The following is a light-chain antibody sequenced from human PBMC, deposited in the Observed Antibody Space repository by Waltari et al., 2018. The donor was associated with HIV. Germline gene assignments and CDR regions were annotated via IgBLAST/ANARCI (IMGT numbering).Light chain of an antibody. CDR2: ASN. CDR3: AAWDDSLNGRYV. CDR1: RSHIGRPA. V-gene: IGLV1-44*01. Sequence: QSGLTQPPSASGTPGQRVTIPCSGSRSHIGRPAVPWYQHFPGAAPRPLIYASNQRSSWVPDRFSGSKSGTSASLAISGLQSEDEADYYCAAWDDSLNGRYVFGTGTKVTVL. J-gene: IGLJ1*01.